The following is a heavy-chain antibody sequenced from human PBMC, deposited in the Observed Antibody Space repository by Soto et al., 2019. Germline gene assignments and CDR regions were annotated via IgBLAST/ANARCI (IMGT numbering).Heavy chain of an antibody. V-gene: IGHV3-11*01. Sequence: AGGSLRLSCAASGFTFSNHYMTWIRQAPGKGLEWVSKISDSGTTTYYADSVKGRFTVSRDNAKNSVYLQMNSLRAEDTAVYYCAGDPYYYASDFWGQGTLVTVSS. CDR2: ISDSGTTT. CDR3: AGDPYYYASDF. CDR1: GFTFSNHY. D-gene: IGHD3-10*01. J-gene: IGHJ4*02.